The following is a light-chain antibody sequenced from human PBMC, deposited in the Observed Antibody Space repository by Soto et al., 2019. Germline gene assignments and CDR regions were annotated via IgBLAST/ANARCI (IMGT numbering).Light chain of an antibody. V-gene: IGKV1-33*01. CDR1: QDISNY. CDR2: DAS. Sequence: DIQMTQSPSSLSASVGDRVTITCQASQDISNYLNWYQQKPGKAPKLLIYDASNLETGVPSRFSGSGSGTDFTFTISRLQPEDIATYYCQQYDNLLGAFGQGTKVEIK. J-gene: IGKJ1*01. CDR3: QQYDNLLGA.